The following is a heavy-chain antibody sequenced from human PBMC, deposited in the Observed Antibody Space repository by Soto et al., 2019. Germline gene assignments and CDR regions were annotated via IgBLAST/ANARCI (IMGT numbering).Heavy chain of an antibody. CDR3: ARQLANWDYYFDY. V-gene: IGHV5-51*01. J-gene: IGHJ4*02. CDR1: GYSFTSYW. D-gene: IGHD7-27*01. CDR2: IYPGDSDT. Sequence: GESLKISCKGSGYSFTSYWIGWVRQVPGKGLEWVGIIYPGDSDTRYSPSFQGQVTISADKSISTAYLQWSSLKASDTAMYYCARQLANWDYYFDYWGQGTLVTVSS.